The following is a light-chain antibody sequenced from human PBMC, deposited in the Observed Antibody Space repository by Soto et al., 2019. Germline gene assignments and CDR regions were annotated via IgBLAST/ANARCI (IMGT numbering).Light chain of an antibody. CDR1: QSLVYSDGNTY. Sequence: DVVMTQSPLSLPVTLGQPASISCRSSQSLVYSDGNTYLSWFQQRPGQSPRRLIYKVSNRDSGVPDRFSGSGSGTDFTLKTSRVEAEDVGVYYCMQNTHLPFTFGPRTKVDIK. CDR3: MQNTHLPFT. CDR2: KVS. V-gene: IGKV2-30*01. J-gene: IGKJ3*01.